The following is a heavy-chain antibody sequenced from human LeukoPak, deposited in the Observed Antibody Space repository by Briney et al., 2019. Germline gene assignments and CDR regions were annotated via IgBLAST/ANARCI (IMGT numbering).Heavy chain of an antibody. D-gene: IGHD2-2*02. CDR1: GFTFSSYT. J-gene: IGHJ4*02. CDR2: ISFDGSNK. CDR3: ARDLIPADCSSTSCYNGNFDY. Sequence: GGSLRLSCAASGFTFSSYTIHWVRQPPGKGLEWVAVISFDGSNKYYADSVKGRFTISRDNSKNTLYLQMNSLRAEDTAVYYCARDLIPADCSSTSCYNGNFDYWGQGTLVTVSS. V-gene: IGHV3-30-3*01.